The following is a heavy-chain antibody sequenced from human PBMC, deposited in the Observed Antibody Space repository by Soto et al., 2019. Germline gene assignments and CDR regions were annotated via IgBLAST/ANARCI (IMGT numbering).Heavy chain of an antibody. CDR2: IYYSGST. V-gene: IGHV4-31*03. D-gene: IGHD4-4*01. CDR1: GGSISSGGYY. Sequence: SETLSLTCTVSGGSISSGGYYWSWIRQHPGKGLEWIGYIYYSGSTYYNPSLKSRVTISVDTSKNQFSLNLSSVTAADTAVYYCARGTRDYSIYVPSWGHGILVT. J-gene: IGHJ5*01. CDR3: ARGTRDYSIYVPS.